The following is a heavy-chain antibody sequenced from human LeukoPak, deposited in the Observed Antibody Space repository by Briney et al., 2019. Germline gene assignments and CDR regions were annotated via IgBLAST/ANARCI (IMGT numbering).Heavy chain of an antibody. CDR2: ITYSSTYI. V-gene: IGHV3-21*01. CDR3: ARGQYYYDSSGYLYYFDY. J-gene: IGHJ4*02. D-gene: IGHD3-22*01. CDR1: GFTFSNYN. Sequence: GGSLRLSCAASGFTFSNYNMNWVRQAPGKVLEWVSSITYSSTYIYYADSVKGRFTISRDNAKNSVYLEMNSLRAEDTAVYYCARGQYYYDSSGYLYYFDYWGQGTLVTVSS.